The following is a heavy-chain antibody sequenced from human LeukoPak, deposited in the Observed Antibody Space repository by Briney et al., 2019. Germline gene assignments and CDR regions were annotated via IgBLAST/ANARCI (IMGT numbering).Heavy chain of an antibody. CDR2: ISYDGSNK. D-gene: IGHD1-14*01. Sequence: GGSLRLSCAASGFTFRSYAMHWVRQAPGKGLEWVAVISYDGSNKKYADSVKGRFTISRDNAKNSLYLQMNSLRAEDTAVYYCARVGPWVNPDYYYYYMDVWGKGTTVTVSS. V-gene: IGHV3-30*04. J-gene: IGHJ6*03. CDR1: GFTFRSYA. CDR3: ARVGPWVNPDYYYYYMDV.